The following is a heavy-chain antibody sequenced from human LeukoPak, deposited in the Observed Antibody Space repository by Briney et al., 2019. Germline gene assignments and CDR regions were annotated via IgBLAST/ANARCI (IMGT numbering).Heavy chain of an antibody. J-gene: IGHJ3*01. D-gene: IGHD4-17*01. CDR2: IRSGGSA. Sequence: GGSLRLSCAASGFTFSNYAMIWVRQAPGQGLEWVSAIRSGGSAKYADSVKARFTISRDNSKNTLYLQMNSLRAEDTALYFCARHPNGDYIGAFDFLGQGTVVTVSS. CDR1: GFTFSNYA. CDR3: ARHPNGDYIGAFDF. V-gene: IGHV3-23*01.